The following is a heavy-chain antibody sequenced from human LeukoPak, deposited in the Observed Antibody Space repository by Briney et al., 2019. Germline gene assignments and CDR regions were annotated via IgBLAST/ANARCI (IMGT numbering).Heavy chain of an antibody. Sequence: GGSLRLSCAASGFTFSSYAMHWVRQAPGKGLEYVSAISSNGGSTYYANSVKGRFTISRDNSKNTLYLQMGSLRAEDMAVYYCARDSGYYGSGSFGPDYWGQGTLVTVSS. D-gene: IGHD3-10*01. J-gene: IGHJ4*02. CDR3: ARDSGYYGSGSFGPDY. CDR1: GFTFSSYA. CDR2: ISSNGGST. V-gene: IGHV3-64*01.